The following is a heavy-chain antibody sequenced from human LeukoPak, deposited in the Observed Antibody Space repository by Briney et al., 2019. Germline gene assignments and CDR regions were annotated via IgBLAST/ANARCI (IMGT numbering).Heavy chain of an antibody. CDR2: VTSDGVT. CDR3: LCIEATSTGLVDH. V-gene: IGHV3-74*01. CDR1: GFTFSNNW. J-gene: IGHJ4*02. Sequence: GGSLRLSCAASGFTFSNNWLHWVRQAPGKGLVWVSRVTSDGVTSYADSVKGRFAMSRDNAKNTLYLQMDSLSVEDTAVYYCLCIEATSTGLVDHWGQGTLVTVSS. D-gene: IGHD6-13*01.